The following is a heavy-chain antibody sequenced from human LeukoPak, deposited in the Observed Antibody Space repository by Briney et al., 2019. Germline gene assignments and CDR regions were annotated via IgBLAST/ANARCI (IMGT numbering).Heavy chain of an antibody. J-gene: IGHJ3*02. CDR3: AILTYCGGDCYPRENDAFDI. CDR1: GFIFSSYG. V-gene: IGHV3-33*01. D-gene: IGHD2-21*02. Sequence: GRSLRLSCAASGFIFSSYGMHWVRQAPGKGLEWVAVIWYDGSNKYYADSVKGRFTISRDNSRNTLYLQMNSLRAEDTAVYYCAILTYCGGDCYPRENDAFDIWGQGTMVTVSS. CDR2: IWYDGSNK.